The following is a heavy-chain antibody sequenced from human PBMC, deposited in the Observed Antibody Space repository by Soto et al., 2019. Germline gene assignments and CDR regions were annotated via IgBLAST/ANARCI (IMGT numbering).Heavy chain of an antibody. Sequence: PGGSLRLSCAASGFTVSSNYMSWVRQAPGKGLEWVTVIYSGGSTYYADSVKGRFTISRDNSKNTLYLQMNSLRAEDTAVYYCARGYYDFWSGFCVDPWGQGTLVTVSS. J-gene: IGHJ5*02. CDR1: GFTVSSNY. CDR2: IYSGGST. D-gene: IGHD3-3*01. V-gene: IGHV3-66*01. CDR3: ARGYYDFWSGFCVDP.